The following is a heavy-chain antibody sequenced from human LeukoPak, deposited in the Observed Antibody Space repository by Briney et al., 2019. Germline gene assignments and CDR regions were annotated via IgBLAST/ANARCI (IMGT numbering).Heavy chain of an antibody. CDR1: GFTFGDYA. D-gene: IGHD3/OR15-3a*01. CDR2: IRSKAYGGTT. J-gene: IGHJ6*03. Sequence: TGGSLRLSCTASGFTFGDYAMSWVRRAPGKGLEWVGFIRSKAYGGTTEYAASVKGRFTISRDDSKSIAYLQMNSLKTEDTAVYYCTRCRTSYYYYMDVWGKGTTVTVSS. V-gene: IGHV3-49*04. CDR3: TRCRTSYYYYMDV.